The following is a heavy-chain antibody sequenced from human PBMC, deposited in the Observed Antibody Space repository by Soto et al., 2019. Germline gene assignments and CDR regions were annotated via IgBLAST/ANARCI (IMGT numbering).Heavy chain of an antibody. V-gene: IGHV3-23*01. CDR1: GFTFSSYA. D-gene: IGHD3-22*01. CDR3: AKDAKPRTMIVVVIDY. CDR2: ISGSGGST. J-gene: IGHJ4*02. Sequence: EVQLLESGGGLVQPGGSLRLSCAASGFTFSSYAMRWVRQAPGKGLEWVSAISGSGGSTYYADSVKGRFTISRDNSKITLYLQMYSLRAEDTAVYYCAKDAKPRTMIVVVIDYWGQGTLVTVSS.